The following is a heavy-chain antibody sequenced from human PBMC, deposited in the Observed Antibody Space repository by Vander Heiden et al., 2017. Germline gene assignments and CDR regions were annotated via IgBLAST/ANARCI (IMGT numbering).Heavy chain of an antibody. CDR1: GFTFGDYA. V-gene: IGHV3-49*03. CDR3: TSGSSSVWGDTFDY. J-gene: IGHJ4*02. Sequence: EVQLVESGGGLVQPGRSLRLSCTASGFTFGDYAMSWFRQAPGKGLEWVGFIRSKAYGGTTEFAASVKGRFTISRDDSKSIAYLRMNSLKTEDTAVYYCTSGSSSVWGDTFDYWGQGTLVTVSS. D-gene: IGHD6-19*01. CDR2: IRSKAYGGTT.